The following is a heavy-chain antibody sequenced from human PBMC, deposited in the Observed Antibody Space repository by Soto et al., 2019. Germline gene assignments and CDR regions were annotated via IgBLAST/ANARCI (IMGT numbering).Heavy chain of an antibody. CDR1: GFTFSSYG. CDR2: ISYDGSNK. J-gene: IGHJ6*02. D-gene: IGHD2-15*01. Sequence: GGSLRLSCAASGFTFSSYGMHWVRQAPGKGLEWVAVISYDGSNKYYADSVKGRFTISRDNSKNTLYLQMNSLRAEDTAVYYCAKDIVVAGEYYYGMDVWGQGTTVTVSS. V-gene: IGHV3-30*18. CDR3: AKDIVVAGEYYYGMDV.